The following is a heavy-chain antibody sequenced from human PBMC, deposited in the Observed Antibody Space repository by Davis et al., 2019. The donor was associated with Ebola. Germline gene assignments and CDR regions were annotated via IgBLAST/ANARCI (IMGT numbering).Heavy chain of an antibody. V-gene: IGHV6-1*01. CDR3: AGAGDYYYGMDV. J-gene: IGHJ6*02. D-gene: IGHD6-19*01. CDR2: TYYRSKWYN. Sequence: SQTLSLTCAISGDSVSGNSVTWNWIRQSPSRGLEWLGRTYYRSKWYNDYAVSVKSRITINPDTSKNQFSLQLNSVTPEDTAVYYCAGAGDYYYGMDVWGQGTTVTVSS. CDR1: GDSVSGNSVT.